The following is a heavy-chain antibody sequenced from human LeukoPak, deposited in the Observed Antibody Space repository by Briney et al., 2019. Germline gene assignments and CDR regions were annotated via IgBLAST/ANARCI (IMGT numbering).Heavy chain of an antibody. CDR2: INPHSGNT. V-gene: IGHV1-2*02. J-gene: IGHJ4*02. CDR3: AKDRGPQWWGSFDF. D-gene: IGHD3-16*01. Sequence: ASVKVSCKASVYTFTSYYIHWVRQAPGQGLEWMGWINPHSGNTNYAQSFQRSVTMTTDTSISTVYMELSRLRSDDTAVYYCAKDRGPQWWGSFDFWGQGTLVTVSS. CDR1: VYTFTSYY.